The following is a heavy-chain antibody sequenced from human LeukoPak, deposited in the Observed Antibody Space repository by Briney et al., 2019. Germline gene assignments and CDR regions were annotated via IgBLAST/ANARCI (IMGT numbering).Heavy chain of an antibody. Sequence: PGGSLRLSCAASGFTFSSYSMNWVRQAPGKGLEWVSYITSSSSTRYYADSVKGRFTISRDNAKNSLYLQMNSLRDEDTAVYYCARDSSDSSGHYYVDYWGQGTLVTVSS. D-gene: IGHD3-22*01. CDR1: GFTFSSYS. CDR2: ITSSSSTR. CDR3: ARDSSDSSGHYYVDY. J-gene: IGHJ4*02. V-gene: IGHV3-48*02.